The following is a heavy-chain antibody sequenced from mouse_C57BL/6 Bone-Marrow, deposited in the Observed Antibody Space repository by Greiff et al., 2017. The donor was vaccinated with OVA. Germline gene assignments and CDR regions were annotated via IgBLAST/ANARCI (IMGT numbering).Heavy chain of an antibody. Sequence: VKLVESGAELMKPGASVKLSCKATGYTFTGYWIEWVKQRPGHGLEWIGEILPGSGSTNYNEKFKGKATFTADTSSNTAYMQLSSLTTEDSAIYYCARTVFYDGYPYYAMDYWGQGTSVTVSS. V-gene: IGHV1-9*01. D-gene: IGHD2-3*01. CDR3: ARTVFYDGYPYYAMDY. CDR1: GYTFTGYW. CDR2: ILPGSGST. J-gene: IGHJ4*01.